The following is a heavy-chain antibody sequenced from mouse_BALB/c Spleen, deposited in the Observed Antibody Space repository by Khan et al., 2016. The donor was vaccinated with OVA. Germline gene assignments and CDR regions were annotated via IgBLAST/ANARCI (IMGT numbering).Heavy chain of an antibody. CDR1: GFTFSSYG. CDR2: ISGDSTNI. V-gene: IGHV5-17*02. Sequence: EVELVESGGGLVQPGGSRKLSCAASGFTFSSYGVHWVRQAPERGLEWVAYISGDSTNIYYADTVKGRFTISRDNPKNTLFLQMTSLMSEDTAKYYCATSYFYGYYFDYWGPGTTLTVSS. D-gene: IGHD1-1*01. CDR3: ATSYFYGYYFDY. J-gene: IGHJ2*01.